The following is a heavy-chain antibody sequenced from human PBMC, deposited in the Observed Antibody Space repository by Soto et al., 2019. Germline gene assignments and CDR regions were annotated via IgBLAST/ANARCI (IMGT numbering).Heavy chain of an antibody. V-gene: IGHV1-58*02. J-gene: IGHJ5*02. Sequence: SVKVSCKASGFTFTSSAMQWVRQARGQRLEWIGWIVVGSGNTNYAQKFQERVTITRDMSTSTAYMELSSLRSEDTAVYYCAADRGAWFGTDPWGQGTLVTSPQ. CDR1: GFTFTSSA. CDR2: IVVGSGNT. CDR3: AADRGAWFGTDP. D-gene: IGHD3-10*01.